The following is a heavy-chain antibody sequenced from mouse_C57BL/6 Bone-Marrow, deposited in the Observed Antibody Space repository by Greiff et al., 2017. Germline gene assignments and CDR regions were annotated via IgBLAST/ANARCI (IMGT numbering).Heavy chain of an antibody. J-gene: IGHJ1*03. CDR1: GFNIKDYY. CDR3: ARDHLLWLRRDWYFDV. D-gene: IGHD2-2*01. V-gene: IGHV14-2*01. Sequence: EVKLMESGAELVKPGASVKLSCTASGFNIKDYYMHWVKQRTEQGLEWIGRIDPEDGETKYAPKFQGKATITADTSSNTAYLQLSSLTSEDTAVYYCARDHLLWLRRDWYFDVWGTGTTVTVSS. CDR2: IDPEDGET.